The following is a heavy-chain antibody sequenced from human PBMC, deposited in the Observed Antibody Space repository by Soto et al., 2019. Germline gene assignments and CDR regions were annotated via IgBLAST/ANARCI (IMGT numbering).Heavy chain of an antibody. D-gene: IGHD6-13*01. J-gene: IGHJ5*01. CDR1: EYPFPDYY. CDR3: ENAAYSTSWYDF. CDR2: INPSGGST. Sequence: ASVKLSCKSSEYPFPDYYIHWVRQAPGQGLEWMGLINPSGGSTSYAQKFQGRVTMTRDTSTSTVYMELSSLRSEDTAVYYCENAAYSTSWYDFWGQGTLVTVSS. V-gene: IGHV1-46*01.